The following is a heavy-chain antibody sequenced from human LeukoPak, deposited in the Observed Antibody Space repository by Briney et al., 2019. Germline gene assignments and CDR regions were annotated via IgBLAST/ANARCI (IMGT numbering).Heavy chain of an antibody. CDR3: AREARGLLWFGELLPYYYMDV. V-gene: IGHV3-9*01. Sequence: HLGGSLGLSCAASGFTFDDYAMHWVRQAPGKGLEWVSGISWNSGSIGYADSVKGRFTISRDNAKNSLYLQMNSLRAEDTAVYYCAREARGLLWFGELLPYYYMDVWGKGTTVTISS. J-gene: IGHJ6*03. CDR1: GFTFDDYA. D-gene: IGHD3-10*01. CDR2: ISWNSGSI.